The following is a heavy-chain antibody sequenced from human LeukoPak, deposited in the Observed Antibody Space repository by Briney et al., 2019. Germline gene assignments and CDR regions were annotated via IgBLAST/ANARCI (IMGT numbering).Heavy chain of an antibody. CDR2: IYYSGST. V-gene: IGHV4-39*02. J-gene: IGHJ4*02. Sequence: SETLSLTCTVSGASISSSSYYWGWLRQPPGKGLEWIGSIYYSGSTYYNPSLKSRVTISVDTSKKQFSLKLSSVTAADAAVYYCAREQWPDGFDYWGQGTLVTVSS. CDR3: AREQWPDGFDY. CDR1: GASISSSSYY. D-gene: IGHD6-19*01.